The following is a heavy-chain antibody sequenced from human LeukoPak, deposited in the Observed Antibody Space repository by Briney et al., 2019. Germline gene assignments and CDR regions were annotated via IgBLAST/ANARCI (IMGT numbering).Heavy chain of an antibody. CDR1: GFTFNHYW. CDR2: IHPDGTET. CDR3: VRERAGFDY. J-gene: IGHJ4*02. Sequence: PGGSLRLSCAASGFTFNHYWMSWVRQISGTGLQWVAKIHPDGTETHYADSVKGRFTFSRDNAKNSMYLQMNSLTADDTAVYYCVRERAGFDYWGQGTLVTVSS. V-gene: IGHV3-7*01.